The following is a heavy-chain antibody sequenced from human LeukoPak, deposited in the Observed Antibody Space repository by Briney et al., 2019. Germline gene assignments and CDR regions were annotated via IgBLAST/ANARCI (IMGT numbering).Heavy chain of an antibody. Sequence: GGSLRLSCAASGFTFSSYSMNWVRQAPGTGLEWVSSISSSSSYIYYADSVKGRFTISRDNAKNSLYLQMNSLRAEDTAVYYCARGSDDYGGNSGFDYWGQGTLVTVSS. J-gene: IGHJ4*02. CDR3: ARGSDDYGGNSGFDY. CDR2: ISSSSSYI. V-gene: IGHV3-21*01. CDR1: GFTFSSYS. D-gene: IGHD4-23*01.